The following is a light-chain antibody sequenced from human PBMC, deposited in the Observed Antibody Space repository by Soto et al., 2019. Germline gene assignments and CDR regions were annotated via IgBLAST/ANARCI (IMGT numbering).Light chain of an antibody. CDR3: TAYTTSHTWV. J-gene: IGLJ3*02. CDR2: EVS. CDR1: SSDPDDYKF. V-gene: IGLV2-14*01. Sequence: QSALTQPASVSGSPGQSITISCTGSSSDPDDYKFVSWYQQHPGKAPKLMIYEVSDRPSGVSSRFSGSMSGNTASLTVSGLQAEDEAYYFCTAYTTSHTWVFGGGTKVTVL.